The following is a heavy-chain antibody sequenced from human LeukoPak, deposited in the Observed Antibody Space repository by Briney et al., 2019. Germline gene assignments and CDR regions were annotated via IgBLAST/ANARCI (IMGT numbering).Heavy chain of an antibody. CDR1: GGSFSGYY. Sequence: SETLSLTCAVYGGSFSGYYWSWIRQPPGKGLEWIGYIYYSGSTNYNPSLKSRVTISVDTSKNQFSLKLSSVTAADTAVYYCARDSFGSIDYWGQGTLVTVSS. J-gene: IGHJ4*02. V-gene: IGHV4-59*01. CDR2: IYYSGST. CDR3: ARDSFGSIDY. D-gene: IGHD1-26*01.